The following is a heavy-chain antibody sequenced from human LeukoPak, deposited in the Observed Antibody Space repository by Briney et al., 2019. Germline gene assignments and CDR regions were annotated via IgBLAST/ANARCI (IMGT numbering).Heavy chain of an antibody. CDR2: ISYDGSNK. V-gene: IGHV3-30-3*01. D-gene: IGHD3-22*01. CDR1: GFTFSSYA. Sequence: GGSLRLSCAASGFTFSSYAMRWVRQAPGKGLEWVAVISYDGSNKYYADSVKGRFTISRDNSKNTLYLQMNSLRAEDTAVYYCARDPYDYYDSSGYLDYWGQGTLVTVSS. J-gene: IGHJ4*02. CDR3: ARDPYDYYDSSGYLDY.